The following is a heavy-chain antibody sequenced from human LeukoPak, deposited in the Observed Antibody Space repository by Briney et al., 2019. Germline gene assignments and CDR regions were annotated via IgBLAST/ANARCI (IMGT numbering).Heavy chain of an antibody. CDR2: IYYSGST. J-gene: IGHJ5*02. V-gene: IGHV4-59*08. Sequence: SETLSLTCTVSGGSISSYYWSWIRQPPGKGLEWIGYIYYSGSTNYNPSLKSRVTISVDTSKNQFSLKLSSVTAADTAVYYCARYVREARSNWFDPWGQGTLVTVSS. D-gene: IGHD3-10*02. CDR1: GGSISSYY. CDR3: ARYVREARSNWFDP.